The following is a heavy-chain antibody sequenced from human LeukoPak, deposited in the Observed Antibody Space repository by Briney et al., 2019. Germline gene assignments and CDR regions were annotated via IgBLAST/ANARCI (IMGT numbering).Heavy chain of an antibody. CDR3: ARDGDNSHWYSVRLGMDV. CDR2: INPSGGST. CDR1: GYIFTSHY. J-gene: IGHJ6*02. D-gene: IGHD6-13*01. Sequence: ASVKVSCKASGYIFTSHYIHWVRQAPGQGLEWMGIINPSGGSTSYAQKFQGRVTMTRNTSTSTVYMELSSLRSEDTAVYFCARDGDNSHWYSVRLGMDVWGQGTTVTVSS. V-gene: IGHV1-46*01.